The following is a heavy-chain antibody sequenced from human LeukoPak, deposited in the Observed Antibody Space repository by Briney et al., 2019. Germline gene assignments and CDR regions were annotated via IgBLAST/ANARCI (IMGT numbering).Heavy chain of an antibody. D-gene: IGHD2-15*01. Sequence: SGGSLRLSCAASGFTFSSYAMHWVRQAPGKGLEWVSLIWYDGSNKYYADSVKGRFAISRDDSENTVYLQMNSLRAEDTSVYYCARDGEYCSAGCTSHSYSYGMDVWGQGTTVTVSS. V-gene: IGHV3-33*08. J-gene: IGHJ6*02. CDR1: GFTFSSYA. CDR3: ARDGEYCSAGCTSHSYSYGMDV. CDR2: IWYDGSNK.